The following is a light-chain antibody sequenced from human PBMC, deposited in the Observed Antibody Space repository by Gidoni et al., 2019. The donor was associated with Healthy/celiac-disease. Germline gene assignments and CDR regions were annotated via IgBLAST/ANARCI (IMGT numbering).Light chain of an antibody. CDR3: QQYYTTPFT. J-gene: IGKJ5*01. CDR1: QSGLYNSNNKNY. CDR2: WAS. Sequence: DIVMTQSPDSLAVSLGERATINCKSSQSGLYNSNNKNYLAWYQQKPGQPPKLLIYWASTRESGVPDRFSGSGSGTDFTLTISSLQAEDVAVYYCQQYYTTPFTFGQGTRLDIK. V-gene: IGKV4-1*01.